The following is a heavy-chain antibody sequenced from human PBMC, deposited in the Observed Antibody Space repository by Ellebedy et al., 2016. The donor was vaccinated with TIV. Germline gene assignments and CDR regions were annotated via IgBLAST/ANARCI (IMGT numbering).Heavy chain of an antibody. CDR3: AREPNSGATNLERVD. D-gene: IGHD3-10*01. V-gene: IGHV1-2*02. CDR2: INPYSGGT. CDR1: AYTFTGYY. J-gene: IGHJ4*02. Sequence: ASVQVSCXAFAYTFTGYYMHWLRQAPGQGLQWMGCINPYSGGTNYAQKFQGRLTMTRDTSIDTAYMELRGLRFEDTAVYYCAREPNSGATNLERVDWGQGTLVTVSS.